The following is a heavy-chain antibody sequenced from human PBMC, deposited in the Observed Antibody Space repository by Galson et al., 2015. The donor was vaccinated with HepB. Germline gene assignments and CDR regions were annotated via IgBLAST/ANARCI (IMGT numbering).Heavy chain of an antibody. CDR2: IIASGGIT. CDR3: ARDFPYFDY. V-gene: IGHV3-23*01. Sequence: SLRLSCAASGITFSSFAMCWARRAPGKGLEGVSSIIASGGITYYADSVRGRFTISRDNSKNTLYLQMNSLRAEDTAVYYCARDFPYFDYWGQGTLVTVSS. CDR1: GITFSSFA. J-gene: IGHJ4*02.